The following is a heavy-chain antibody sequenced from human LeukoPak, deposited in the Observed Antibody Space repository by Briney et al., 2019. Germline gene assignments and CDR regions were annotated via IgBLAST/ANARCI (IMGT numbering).Heavy chain of an antibody. J-gene: IGHJ6*03. CDR1: GFTFSSYG. CDR3: AKVAWIQLWLTTYYYYYMDV. D-gene: IGHD5-18*01. V-gene: IGHV3-30*02. CDR2: IRYDGSNK. Sequence: QPGGSLRLSCAASGFTFSSYGMHWVRQAPGKGLEWVAFIRYDGSNKYYADSVKGRFTISRDNSKNTLYLQMNSLRAEDTAVYYCAKVAWIQLWLTTYYYYYMDVWGKGTTVTISS.